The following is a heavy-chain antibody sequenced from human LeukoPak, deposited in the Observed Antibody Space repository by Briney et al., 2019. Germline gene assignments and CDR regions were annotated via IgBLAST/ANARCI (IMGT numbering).Heavy chain of an antibody. J-gene: IGHJ5*02. CDR1: GFTFRSYG. V-gene: IGHV3-30*03. CDR3: ARTGGSSWARGYNWFDP. Sequence: GGSLRLSCAASGFTFRSYGMHWVRQAPGKGLEWVAVISYDGSNTYYADSVKGRFTISRDNSKNTLYMQMNSLRDEDTAVYYCARTGGSSWARGYNWFDPWGQGTLVTAPS. D-gene: IGHD6-13*01. CDR2: ISYDGSNT.